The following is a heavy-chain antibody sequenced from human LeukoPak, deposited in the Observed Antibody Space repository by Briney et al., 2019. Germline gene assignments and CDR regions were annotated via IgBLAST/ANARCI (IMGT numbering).Heavy chain of an antibody. CDR1: GGSISSYY. Sequence: SETLSLTCTVSGGSISSYYWSWIRQPPGKGLEWIGYIYYSGSTNYNPSLKSRVTISVDTSKSQFSLKLSSVTAADTAVYYCARAARSRGIVVVPAALDIWGQGTMVTVSS. CDR2: IYYSGST. J-gene: IGHJ3*02. V-gene: IGHV4-59*01. D-gene: IGHD2-2*01. CDR3: ARAARSRGIVVVPAALDI.